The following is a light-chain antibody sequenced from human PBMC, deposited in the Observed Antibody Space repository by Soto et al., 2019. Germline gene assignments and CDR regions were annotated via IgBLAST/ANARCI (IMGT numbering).Light chain of an antibody. Sequence: EIVLTPSPVTLPASLGGRATLSCRASQSVTSSYLAWYQQKPGQAPRIIIFGASGRATGIPDRFSGSGSGTDFTLTISRLEPEDFAVYYCQQYGSLSWTFGQGTKVDIK. J-gene: IGKJ1*01. CDR3: QQYGSLSWT. V-gene: IGKV3-20*01. CDR1: QSVTSSY. CDR2: GAS.